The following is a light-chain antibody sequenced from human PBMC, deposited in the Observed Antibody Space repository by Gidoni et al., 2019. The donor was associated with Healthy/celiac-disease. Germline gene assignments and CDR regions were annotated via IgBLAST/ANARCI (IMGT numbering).Light chain of an antibody. J-gene: IGKJ3*01. Sequence: IVMTQSPLSLPVTPGEPASISCRSGQSLLHSNGYNYLDWYLQKPGQSPQLLIYLGSNRASGVPDRFSGSGSGTDFTLQISRVEAEDVGIYYCMQSRQSPFTFXPXTKVXIK. CDR1: QSLLHSNGYNY. CDR2: LGS. V-gene: IGKV2-28*01. CDR3: MQSRQSPFT.